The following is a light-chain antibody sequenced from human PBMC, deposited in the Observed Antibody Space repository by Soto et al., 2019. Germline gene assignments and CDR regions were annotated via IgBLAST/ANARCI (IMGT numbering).Light chain of an antibody. CDR3: QQYNSYLT. CDR1: QSISNW. J-gene: IGKJ1*01. CDR2: QAS. Sequence: DIQMTQSPSTLSASVGDRVTITCRAGQSISNWLAWYQQKPGKAPKLLIYQASTLESGVPLRFSGSGSGTEFTLTISSLQPDDFATYYCQQYNSYLTFGQGTKVDIK. V-gene: IGKV1-5*03.